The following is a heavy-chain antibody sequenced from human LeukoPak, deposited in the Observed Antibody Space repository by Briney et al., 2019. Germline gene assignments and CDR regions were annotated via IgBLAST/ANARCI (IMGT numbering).Heavy chain of an antibody. CDR2: ISYSGRT. V-gene: IGHV4-39*07. D-gene: IGHD3-10*01. CDR1: GGSISSSSYY. J-gene: IGHJ5*02. Sequence: SETLSLTCTVSGGSISSSSYYWGWIRQPPGKGLEWIGTISYSGRTYYNPSLKSRVTISVDTSKNQFSLKLSSVTAADTAVYYCARLGVTMVRGVSYNWFDPWGQGTLVTVSS. CDR3: ARLGVTMVRGVSYNWFDP.